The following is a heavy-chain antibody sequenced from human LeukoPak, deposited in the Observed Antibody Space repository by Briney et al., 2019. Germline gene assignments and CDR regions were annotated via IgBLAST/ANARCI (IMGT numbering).Heavy chain of an antibody. CDR2: IRYDGSNK. Sequence: GGSLRLSCAASGFTFSSYGMHWVRQAPGKGLEWVAFIRYDGSNKYYAASVKGRFTISRDNSKNTLYLQMNNLRAEDTAVYYRAKDPRDHSYGWSWRYFDYWGQGTLVTVSS. D-gene: IGHD5-18*01. J-gene: IGHJ4*02. V-gene: IGHV3-30*02. CDR3: AKDPRDHSYGWSWRYFDY. CDR1: GFTFSSYG.